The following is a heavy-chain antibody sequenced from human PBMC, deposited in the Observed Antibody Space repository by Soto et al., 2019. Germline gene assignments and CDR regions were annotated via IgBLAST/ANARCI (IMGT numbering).Heavy chain of an antibody. CDR3: ARDTTGDDI. J-gene: IGHJ3*02. V-gene: IGHV3-53*01. Sequence: GGSLSRSDAASGFTVSSNYMSWVRQAPGKGLEWVSVIYSGGSTYYADSVKGRFTISRDNSKNTLYLQMNSLRAEDTAVYYCARDTTGDDIWGQGTMVTVSS. CDR2: IYSGGST. D-gene: IGHD7-27*01. CDR1: GFTVSSNY.